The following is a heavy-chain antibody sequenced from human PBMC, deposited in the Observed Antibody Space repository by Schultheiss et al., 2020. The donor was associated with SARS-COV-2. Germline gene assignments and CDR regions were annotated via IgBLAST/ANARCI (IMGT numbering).Heavy chain of an antibody. CDR2: IYYSGST. CDR1: GGSISSGGYY. D-gene: IGHD3-10*01. Sequence: SQTLSLTCTVSGGSISSGGYYWGWIRQPPGKGLEWIGSIYYSGSTNYNPSLKSRVTISVDTSKNQFSLKLSSVTAADTAVYYCARGGTMVRGVIIKPNYFDYWGQGTLVTVSS. J-gene: IGHJ4*02. V-gene: IGHV4-39*07. CDR3: ARGGTMVRGVIIKPNYFDY.